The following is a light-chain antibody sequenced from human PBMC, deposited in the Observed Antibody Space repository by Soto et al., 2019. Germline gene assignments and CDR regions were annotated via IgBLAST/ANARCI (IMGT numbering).Light chain of an antibody. Sequence: DIQVSQSPPSLSASVGDRVTITCRASRDIDNSLAWYQQVHGKAPKILIYAASTLQSGVPSRFRGSVSGTSCILTITSLQTEDGATYDGQKYNKATWIFGQGTKVDIK. V-gene: IGKV1-27*01. CDR2: AAS. CDR3: QKYNKATWI. J-gene: IGKJ1*01. CDR1: RDIDNS.